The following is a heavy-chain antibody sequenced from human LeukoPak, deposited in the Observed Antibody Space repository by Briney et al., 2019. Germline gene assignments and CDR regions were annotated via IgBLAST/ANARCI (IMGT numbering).Heavy chain of an antibody. D-gene: IGHD2-2*03. V-gene: IGHV4-39*07. CDR1: GGSISSSSYY. J-gene: IGHJ6*03. CDR3: ARAVGYCSPTTCSYYYYMDV. Sequence: SETLSLTCTVSGGSISSSSYYWGWIRQPPGKGLEWIGSIYYSGSTYYNPSLKSRVTISIDTSKNQFSLKLSSVTAADTAVYYCARAVGYCSPTTCSYYYYMDVWGKGTTVTVSS. CDR2: IYYSGST.